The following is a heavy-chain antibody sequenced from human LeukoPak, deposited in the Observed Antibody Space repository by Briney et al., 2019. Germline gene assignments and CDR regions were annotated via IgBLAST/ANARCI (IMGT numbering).Heavy chain of an antibody. V-gene: IGHV3-30*18. CDR2: ISYDGSDA. CDR3: AKSHANSGTYHSFFDY. J-gene: IGHJ4*02. D-gene: IGHD1-26*01. CDR1: GFTFNNYG. Sequence: PGGSLRLSRAASGFTFNNYGMHWVRQAPGKGLEWVALISYDGSDAYYADSVKGRFTISRDNSKNTLFLQMISLRPDDTAVYYCAKSHANSGTYHSFFDYWGQGTLVTVSS.